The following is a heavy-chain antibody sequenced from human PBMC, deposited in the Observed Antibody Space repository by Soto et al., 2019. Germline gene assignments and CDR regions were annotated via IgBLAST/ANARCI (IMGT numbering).Heavy chain of an antibody. CDR1: GFTFSSYD. V-gene: IGHV3-13*05. CDR2: IGTAGDP. Sequence: GGSLRLSCAASGFTFSSYDMHWVRQATGKGLEWVSAIGTAGDPYYPGSVKGRFTISRENAKNSLYLQMNSLRAGDTAVYYCAREPLFSGPLFGDYWGQGTLVTVSS. D-gene: IGHD3-3*01. J-gene: IGHJ4*02. CDR3: AREPLFSGPLFGDY.